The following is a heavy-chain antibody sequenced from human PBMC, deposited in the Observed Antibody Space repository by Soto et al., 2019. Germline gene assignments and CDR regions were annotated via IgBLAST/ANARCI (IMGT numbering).Heavy chain of an antibody. J-gene: IGHJ5*02. CDR3: AKIRGGVYTT. Sequence: QVHLVQSGAEVKKPGSSVKVSCNPSGGIFNSCGISWVRQGPGQGLQWMGGINPLLGSTNYAEKFQGRLTITADDSRRTVYMELNNLRPEDTATYFCAKIRGGVYTTWGQGTLVTVSS. V-gene: IGHV1-69*11. CDR2: INPLLGST. CDR1: GGIFNSCG. D-gene: IGHD3-10*01.